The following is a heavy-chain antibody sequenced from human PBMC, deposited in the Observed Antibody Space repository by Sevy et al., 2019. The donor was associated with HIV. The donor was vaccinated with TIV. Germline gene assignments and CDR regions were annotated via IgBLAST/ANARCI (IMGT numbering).Heavy chain of an antibody. D-gene: IGHD1-26*01. CDR1: GFIFSNFA. CDR2: TSYDGSHK. V-gene: IGHV3-30*04. Sequence: GGSLRLSCAASGFIFSNFAMHWVRQAPGKGLEWVAVTSYDGSHKYYADSAKGRFTVSRDNSRNILSLEMNSLRRDDTAVYYCARGENNDEFFQYWGQGTLVTVCS. J-gene: IGHJ1*01. CDR3: ARGENNDEFFQY.